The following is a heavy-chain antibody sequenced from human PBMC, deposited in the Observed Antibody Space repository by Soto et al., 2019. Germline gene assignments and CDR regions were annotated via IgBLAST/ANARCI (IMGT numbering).Heavy chain of an antibody. CDR2: INPNSGGT. D-gene: IGHD6-19*01. Sequence: ASVKVSCKASGYTFTGYYMHWVRQAPGQGLEWMGWINPNSGGTNYAQKFQGWVTMTRDTSTSTAYMELSRLRSDDTAVYYCARGSSGWHWEDGWFDPWGQGTLVTVSS. J-gene: IGHJ5*02. CDR3: ARGSSGWHWEDGWFDP. CDR1: GYTFTGYY. V-gene: IGHV1-2*04.